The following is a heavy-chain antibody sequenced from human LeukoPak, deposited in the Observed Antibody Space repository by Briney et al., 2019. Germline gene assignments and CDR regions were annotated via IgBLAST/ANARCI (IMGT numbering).Heavy chain of an antibody. CDR3: ARRVLRYCSSTSCPNWFGP. D-gene: IGHD2-2*01. CDR1: GYTFTSYD. V-gene: IGHV1-8*01. Sequence: ASVKVSCKASGYTFTSYDINWVRQATGQGLEWMGWMNPNSGNTGYAQMFQGRVTTTRNTSISTAYMELSSLRSEDTAVYYCARRVLRYCSSTSCPNWFGPWGQGTLVTVSS. J-gene: IGHJ5*02. CDR2: MNPNSGNT.